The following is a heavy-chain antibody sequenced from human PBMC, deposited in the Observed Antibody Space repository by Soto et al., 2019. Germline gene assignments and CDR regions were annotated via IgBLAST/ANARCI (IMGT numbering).Heavy chain of an antibody. D-gene: IGHD3-10*01. Sequence: PSETLSLTCVVSGGSISSSNWWTWVRQPPGKGLEWIGEIYHSGSTNYNPSLKSRATISVDKSKNQFSLRLYSVIAADTAVYYCAERDVVSGSYRGFDYWGPGTLVTVSS. CDR2: IYHSGST. V-gene: IGHV4-4*02. CDR3: AERDVVSGSYRGFDY. CDR1: GGSISSSNW. J-gene: IGHJ4*02.